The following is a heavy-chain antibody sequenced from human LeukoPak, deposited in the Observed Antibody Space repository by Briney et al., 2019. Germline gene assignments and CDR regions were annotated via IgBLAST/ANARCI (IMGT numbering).Heavy chain of an antibody. J-gene: IGHJ4*02. D-gene: IGHD6-19*01. CDR1: GFTFSSYA. Sequence: GGSLRLSCAASGFTFSSYAMSWVRQAPGKGLEWVSGISGSGGSTYYADSVKGRFTISRDSSENTLYLQMNSLRVEDTAIYYCAKVLRVVAVAGTFEALDYWGQGTLVTVSS. CDR3: AKVLRVVAVAGTFEALDY. V-gene: IGHV3-23*01. CDR2: ISGSGGST.